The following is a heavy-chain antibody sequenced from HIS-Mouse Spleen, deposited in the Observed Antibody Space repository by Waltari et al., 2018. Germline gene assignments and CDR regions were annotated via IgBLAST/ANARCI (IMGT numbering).Heavy chain of an antibody. Sequence: QVQLVQSGAEVKKPGASVKVSCKASGYTFTSYEINWVRQATGQGLERMGWMNPNSGNTGYAQKFQGRVTMTRNTSISTAYMELSSLRSEDTAVYYCARGLRVGTRVYSGSNGGGLDYWGQGTLVTVSS. D-gene: IGHD1-26*01. J-gene: IGHJ4*02. V-gene: IGHV1-8*01. CDR3: ARGLRVGTRVYSGSNGGGLDY. CDR1: GYTFTSYE. CDR2: MNPNSGNT.